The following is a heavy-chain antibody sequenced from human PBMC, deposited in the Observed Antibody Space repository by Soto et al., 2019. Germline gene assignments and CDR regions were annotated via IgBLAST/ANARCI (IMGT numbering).Heavy chain of an antibody. CDR3: AKDLGYTSSWYYALHI. V-gene: IGHV3-23*01. D-gene: IGHD6-13*01. CDR1: GFSFSSYA. J-gene: IGHJ3*02. CDR2: ISGSGGTT. Sequence: GGSLRLSCVGSGFSFSSYAMNWVRQAPGQGLEWVSGISGSGGTTFYADSVKGRFAISRDNSKNTLYLQMNSLRAEDTAVYYCAKDLGYTSSWYYALHIWGQGTMVTVSS.